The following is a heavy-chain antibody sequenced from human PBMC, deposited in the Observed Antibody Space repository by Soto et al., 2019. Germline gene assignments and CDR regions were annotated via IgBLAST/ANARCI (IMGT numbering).Heavy chain of an antibody. CDR2: VTGNGAGI. J-gene: IGHJ3*02. CDR1: GFPFRVYA. Sequence: GGSLRLSCTASGFPFRVYAMRWVRQAPGKGLEWVSSVTGNGAGIYYADSVKGRFTISRDNSKNTLYLQMNSLRAEDTAVYYCARETPIYCGGDCYPQSPPYDAFEIWGQGTMVTVSS. V-gene: IGHV3-23*01. CDR3: ARETPIYCGGDCYPQSPPYDAFEI. D-gene: IGHD2-21*02.